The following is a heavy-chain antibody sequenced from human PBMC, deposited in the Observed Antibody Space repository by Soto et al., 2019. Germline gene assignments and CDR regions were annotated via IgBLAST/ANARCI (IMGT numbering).Heavy chain of an antibody. CDR2: MFHSGGT. Sequence: TLSLTCTVSGGSISSADHFWSWVRQHPSRGLEWIGYMFHSGGTYINPSFSSRATISVATSKHQFSLRLNSVTAADTAVYFCATYVPDKLAVAGTSDAFDIWGQGTMVTVS. CDR1: GGSISSADHF. D-gene: IGHD6-19*01. CDR3: ATYVPDKLAVAGTSDAFDI. V-gene: IGHV4-31*03. J-gene: IGHJ3*02.